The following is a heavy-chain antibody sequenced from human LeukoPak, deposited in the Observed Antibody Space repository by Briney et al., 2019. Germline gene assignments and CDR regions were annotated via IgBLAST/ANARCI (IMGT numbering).Heavy chain of an antibody. CDR1: GFTFKTYA. CDR3: VLSSSEADVAG. D-gene: IGHD6-19*01. CDR2: ISYDGSNK. J-gene: IGHJ4*02. Sequence: GGSLRLSCAASGFTFKTYAMSWVRQAPGEGLEWVAVISYDGSNKYYADSVKGRFTISRDNAKNTLFLQMNSLKVEDTAVYYCVLSSSEADVAGGGQGTLVTVSS. V-gene: IGHV3-30*03.